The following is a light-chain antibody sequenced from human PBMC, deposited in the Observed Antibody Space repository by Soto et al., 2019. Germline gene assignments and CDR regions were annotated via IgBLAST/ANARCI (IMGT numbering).Light chain of an antibody. J-gene: IGKJ4*01. CDR3: QLLNSYPY. CDR1: QGISSY. V-gene: IGKV1-9*01. CDR2: AAS. Sequence: DIQLTQSPSFLSASVGDRVTITCRASQGISSYLAWYQQKPGKAPKLLIYAASTLQSGVPSRFSGSGSGTEFTLTSSSLQPEDFATYSCQLLNSYPYVGGGTKVDIK.